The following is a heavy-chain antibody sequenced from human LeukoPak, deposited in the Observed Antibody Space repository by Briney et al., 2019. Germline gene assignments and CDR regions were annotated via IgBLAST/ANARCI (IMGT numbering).Heavy chain of an antibody. Sequence: SVKLSCKASGGTFSSYAISWVRQAPGQGLEWMGRIIPIFGIANYAQKFQGRVTITADKSTSTAYMELSSLRSEDTAVYYCAREACGGSCSRFDPWGQGTLVTVSS. CDR3: AREACGGSCSRFDP. CDR1: GGTFSSYA. CDR2: IIPIFGIA. D-gene: IGHD2-15*01. V-gene: IGHV1-69*04. J-gene: IGHJ5*02.